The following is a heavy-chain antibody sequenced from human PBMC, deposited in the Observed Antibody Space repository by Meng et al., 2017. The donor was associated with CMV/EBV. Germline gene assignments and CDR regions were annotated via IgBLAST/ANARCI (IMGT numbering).Heavy chain of an antibody. D-gene: IGHD2-8*02. CDR1: GYTFTSYY. Sequence: ASVKVSCKASGYTFTSYYMHWVRQAPGQGLEWMGWMNPNSGNTGYAQKFQGRVTMTRNTSISTAYMELSSLRSEDTAVYYCARFGIGGVGAFDIWGQGTMVTVSS. CDR3: ARFGIGGVGAFDI. J-gene: IGHJ3*02. CDR2: MNPNSGNT. V-gene: IGHV1-8*02.